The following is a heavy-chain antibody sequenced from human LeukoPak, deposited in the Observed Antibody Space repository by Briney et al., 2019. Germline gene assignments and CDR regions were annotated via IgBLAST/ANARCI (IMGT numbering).Heavy chain of an antibody. Sequence: GGSLRLSCATSGFTFSSYAMSWVRQAPGKALEWVSAISGSGGSTYYADSVKGRFTISRDNSKNTLYLQMNSLRAEDTAVYYCAKDRVAVAGTFDYWGQGTLVTVSS. D-gene: IGHD6-19*01. CDR3: AKDRVAVAGTFDY. CDR1: GFTFSSYA. CDR2: ISGSGGST. J-gene: IGHJ4*02. V-gene: IGHV3-23*01.